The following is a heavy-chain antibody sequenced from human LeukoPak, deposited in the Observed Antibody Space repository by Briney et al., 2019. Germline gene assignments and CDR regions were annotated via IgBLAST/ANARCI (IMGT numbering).Heavy chain of an antibody. J-gene: IGHJ6*03. D-gene: IGHD3-10*01. CDR1: GYTFTYYV. CDR2: INPNSGGT. V-gene: IGHV1-2*02. Sequence: ASVKVSCKTSGYTFTYYVISWVRQAPGQGLEWMGWINPNSGGTNYAQKFQGRVTMTRDTSISTAYMELSSLRSDDTAVYYCAREVGYYSYYYYMDVWGKGTTVTVSS. CDR3: AREVGYYSYYYYMDV.